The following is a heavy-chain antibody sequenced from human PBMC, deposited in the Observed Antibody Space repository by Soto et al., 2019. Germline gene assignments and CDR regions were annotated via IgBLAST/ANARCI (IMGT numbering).Heavy chain of an antibody. V-gene: IGHV4-59*01. Sequence: SETLSLTCTVSGGSISSYYWSWIRQPPGKGLEWIGYIYYSGSTNYNPSLKSRVTISVDTSKNQFSLKLSSVTAADTAVYYCARVNYDFWSGYYTFDYWGQGTLVTVSS. CDR1: GGSISSYY. CDR2: IYYSGST. J-gene: IGHJ4*02. D-gene: IGHD3-3*01. CDR3: ARVNYDFWSGYYTFDY.